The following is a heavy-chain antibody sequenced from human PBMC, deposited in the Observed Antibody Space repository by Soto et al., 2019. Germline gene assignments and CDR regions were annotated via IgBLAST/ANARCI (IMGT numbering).Heavy chain of an antibody. CDR1: GGSFSGYY. J-gene: IGHJ4*02. D-gene: IGHD2-15*01. Sequence: QVQLQQWGAGLLKPSETLSLTCAVYGGSFSGYYWSWIRQPPGKGMEWTGEINHSGSTNYNPSLKSRVTISVDTSKNQFSLKLSSVTAADTAVYYGARVHSGGSCYLDYWGQGTLVTVSS. CDR2: INHSGST. V-gene: IGHV4-34*01. CDR3: ARVHSGGSCYLDY.